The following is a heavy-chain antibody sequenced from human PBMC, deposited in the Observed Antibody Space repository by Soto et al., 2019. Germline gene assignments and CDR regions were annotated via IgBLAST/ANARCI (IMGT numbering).Heavy chain of an antibody. CDR3: ARSDYYEDTATFEX. D-gene: IGHD4-17*01. CDR2: ISGYNGNT. V-gene: IGHV1-18*01. Sequence: ASLKVSCKASGYTFNNFGITWVRQAPGQGLEWLGCISGYNGNTKYAQSLQGRVTLTADTSTSTAYMELRTLRPEDTGVYFCARSDYYEDTATFEXWGQGTPVTVSX. CDR1: GYTFNNFG. J-gene: IGHJ4*02.